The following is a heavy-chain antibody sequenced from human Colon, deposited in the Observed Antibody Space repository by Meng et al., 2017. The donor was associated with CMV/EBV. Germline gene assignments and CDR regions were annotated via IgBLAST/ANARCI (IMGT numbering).Heavy chain of an antibody. V-gene: IGHV3-7*01. Sequence: GGSLRLSCAASGFTFNSYWMTWVRQAPGKGLEWVASIKQDGSEKYYVDSVKGRFTISRDNAKNSLYLQMGSLRVEDTAVYYCARDTRVNTSLDYWGQGALVTVSS. J-gene: IGHJ4*02. CDR2: IKQDGSEK. CDR1: GFTFNSYW. D-gene: IGHD3-16*01. CDR3: ARDTRVNTSLDY.